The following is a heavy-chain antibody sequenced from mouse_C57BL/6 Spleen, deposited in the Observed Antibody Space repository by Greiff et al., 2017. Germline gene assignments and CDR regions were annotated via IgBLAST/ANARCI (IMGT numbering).Heavy chain of an antibody. Sequence: VQLQESGAELVRPGTSVKVSCKASGYAFTNYLIEWVKQRPGQGLEWIGVINPGSGGTNYNEKFKGKATLTADKSSSTAYMQLSSLTSEDSAVYCCARMDYYGSSYGHFDYWGQGTTLTVSS. CDR3: ARMDYYGSSYGHFDY. D-gene: IGHD1-1*01. CDR2: INPGSGGT. CDR1: GYAFTNYL. J-gene: IGHJ2*01. V-gene: IGHV1-54*01.